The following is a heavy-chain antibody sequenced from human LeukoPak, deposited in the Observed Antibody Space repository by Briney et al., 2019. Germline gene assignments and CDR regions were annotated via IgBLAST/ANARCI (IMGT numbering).Heavy chain of an antibody. Sequence: GGSLRLSCAASGFTFSSCSMNWVRQAPGKGLEWVSYISSSSITIYYADSVKGRFTISRDNAKNSLYLQMNSLGAEDTAVYYCARDPIAYYYDSSGYPNLNWFDPWGQGTLVTVSS. J-gene: IGHJ5*02. CDR1: GFTFSSCS. D-gene: IGHD3-22*01. V-gene: IGHV3-48*01. CDR2: ISSSSITI. CDR3: ARDPIAYYYDSSGYPNLNWFDP.